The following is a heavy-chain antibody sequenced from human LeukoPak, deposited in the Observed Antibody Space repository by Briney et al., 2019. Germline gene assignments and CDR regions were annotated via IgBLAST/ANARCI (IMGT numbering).Heavy chain of an antibody. V-gene: IGHV4-39*07. D-gene: IGHD5-24*01. CDR1: GGSINSSNYY. CDR2: VYYSGST. CDR3: ARGTRGATINRAPLDY. Sequence: SETLSLTCTVSGGSINSSNYYWGWIRQPPGKGLAWIASVYYSGSTSYNPSLKSRVTISVDTSKNQFSLKLSSVTAADTAVYYCARGTRGATINRAPLDYWGQGTLVTVSS. J-gene: IGHJ4*02.